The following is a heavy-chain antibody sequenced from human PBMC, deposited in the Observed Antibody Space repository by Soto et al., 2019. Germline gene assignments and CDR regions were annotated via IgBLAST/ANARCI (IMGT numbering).Heavy chain of an antibody. J-gene: IGHJ6*03. CDR3: ARDAEAGTDFDYYYYMDV. CDR1: GGSISSYY. Sequence: QVQLQESGPGLVKPSETLSLTCTVSGGSISSYYWSWIRQPPGKGLEWIGYIYYSGSTNYNPSLKSRVTISVDTSTNQFSLKLSSVTAADTAVYYCARDAEAGTDFDYYYYMDVWGKGTTVTVSS. D-gene: IGHD6-13*01. V-gene: IGHV4-59*01. CDR2: IYYSGST.